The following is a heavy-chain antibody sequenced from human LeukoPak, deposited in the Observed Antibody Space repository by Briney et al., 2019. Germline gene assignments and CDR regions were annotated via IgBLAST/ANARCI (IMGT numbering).Heavy chain of an antibody. V-gene: IGHV6-1*01. CDR2: TYYRSKWYN. J-gene: IGHJ4*02. CDR1: GDSVSSKNGA. Sequence: SQTLSLTCVVSGDSVSSKNGAWNGIRQSSSRGLEGLGRTYYRSKWYNDYAESMEGRMTISQDTSKNQYSLHLNSVTPDDTAVYYCARDFGTTGWHTFDYWGQGTLVTVSS. CDR3: ARDFGTTGWHTFDY. D-gene: IGHD6-19*01.